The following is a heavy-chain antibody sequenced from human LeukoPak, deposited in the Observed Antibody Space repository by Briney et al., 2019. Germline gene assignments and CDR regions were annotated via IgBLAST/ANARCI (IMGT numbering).Heavy chain of an antibody. Sequence: ASVKVSCKASGYTFTSYGISWVRQAPGQGLEWMGWINAGNGNTKYSQKFQGRVTITRDTSASTAYMELSSLRSEDTAVYYCARGDNWGVEDYWGQGTLVTVSS. D-gene: IGHD3-16*01. CDR1: GYTFTSYG. CDR3: ARGDNWGVEDY. J-gene: IGHJ4*02. CDR2: INAGNGNT. V-gene: IGHV1-3*01.